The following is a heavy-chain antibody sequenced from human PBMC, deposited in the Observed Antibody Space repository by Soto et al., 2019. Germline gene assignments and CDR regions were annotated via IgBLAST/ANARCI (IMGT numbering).Heavy chain of an antibody. Sequence: QVQLQQWGAGLLKPSETLSLTCAVYGGSFSGYYWSWIRQPPGKGLEWIGEINHSGSTNYNPSLKSRVTISVDTYKNQFSLKLSSVTAADTAVYYCARGSYPRSNYDILTGYYPGKYYFDYCGQGTLVTVSS. CDR1: GGSFSGYY. D-gene: IGHD3-9*01. J-gene: IGHJ4*02. CDR3: ARGSYPRSNYDILTGYYPGKYYFDY. CDR2: INHSGST. V-gene: IGHV4-34*01.